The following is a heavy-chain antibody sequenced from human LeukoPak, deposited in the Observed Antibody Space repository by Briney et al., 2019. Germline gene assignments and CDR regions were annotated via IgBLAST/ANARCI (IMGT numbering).Heavy chain of an antibody. CDR2: INPSGGST. CDR1: GYTFTSYY. CDR3: ARDRDTAMAKPGYYYYYGMDV. Sequence: GASVKVSCKASGYTFTSYYMHWVRQAPGQGLEWMGIINPSGGSTSYAQKFQGRVTMTTGTSTSTAYMELRSLRSDDTAVYYCARDRDTAMAKPGYYYYYGMDVWGQGTTVTVSS. D-gene: IGHD5-18*01. J-gene: IGHJ6*02. V-gene: IGHV1-46*01.